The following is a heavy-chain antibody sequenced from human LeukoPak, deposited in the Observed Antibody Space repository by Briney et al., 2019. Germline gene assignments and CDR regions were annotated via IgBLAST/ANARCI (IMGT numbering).Heavy chain of an antibody. D-gene: IGHD3-16*02. Sequence: GGSLRLSCVVSGFTFSSHAMSWVRQAPGKGLEWVSGISGSGDKKYDADSVKGRFSISRDNSKNTLFLQMNSLRAEDTAVYYCAKDLDDDYIWRSHSYTGFDIWGQGTLVTVSS. CDR3: AKDLDDDYIWRSHSYTGFDI. CDR1: GFTFSSHA. CDR2: ISGSGDKK. V-gene: IGHV3-23*01. J-gene: IGHJ5*02.